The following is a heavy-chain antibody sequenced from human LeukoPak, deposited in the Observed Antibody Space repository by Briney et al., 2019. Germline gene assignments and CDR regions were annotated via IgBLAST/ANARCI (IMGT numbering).Heavy chain of an antibody. Sequence: GGSLRLSCAASGFTFSSYAMSWVRQAPGKGLEWVSAISGSGGSAYYADSVKGRFTISRDNSKNTLYLQMNSLRAEDTAVYYCAKYYDSSGYYHFDYWGQGTLVTVSS. CDR2: ISGSGGSA. CDR1: GFTFSSYA. V-gene: IGHV3-23*01. CDR3: AKYYDSSGYYHFDY. D-gene: IGHD3-22*01. J-gene: IGHJ4*02.